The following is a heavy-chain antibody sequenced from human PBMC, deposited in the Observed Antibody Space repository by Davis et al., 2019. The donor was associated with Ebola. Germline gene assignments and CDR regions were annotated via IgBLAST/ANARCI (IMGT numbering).Heavy chain of an antibody. CDR3: ARDLAASSGAHFFYFGLDV. J-gene: IGHJ6*04. D-gene: IGHD6-25*01. V-gene: IGHV1-18*04. CDR2: ISGYEDNT. Sequence: AASVKVSCKASGYTFTGYYMHWVRQAPGQGLEWMGWISGYEDNTNYAPRFQGRITLTKDRVTSTVYMELRSLTSDDTAVYYCARDLAASSGAHFFYFGLDVWGEGTSVAVSS. CDR1: GYTFTGYY.